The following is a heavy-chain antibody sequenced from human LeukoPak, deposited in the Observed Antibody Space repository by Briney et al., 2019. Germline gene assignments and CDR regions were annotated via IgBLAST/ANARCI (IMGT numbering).Heavy chain of an antibody. V-gene: IGHV1-2*02. D-gene: IGHD5-24*01. CDR3: AKDVTLGDNVNDS. CDR1: GYTFTGYY. J-gene: IGHJ4*02. Sequence: ASVKVSCKASGYTFTGYYLHWVRQAPGQGPEWMGWINPTSGGTNYAQKFQGRVTMTRDTSITTAYMELSGLRPDDTAVYYCAKDVTLGDNVNDSWGQGTLVTVSS. CDR2: INPTSGGT.